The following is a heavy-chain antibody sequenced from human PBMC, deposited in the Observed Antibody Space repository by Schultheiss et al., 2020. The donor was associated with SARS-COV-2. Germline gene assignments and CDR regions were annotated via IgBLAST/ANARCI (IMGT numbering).Heavy chain of an antibody. Sequence: SETLSLTCTVSGGSISSGGYYWSWIRQPPGKGLEWIGSIYHSGSTYYNPSLKSRVTISVDTSKNQFSLKLSSVTAADTAVYYCARDPRYGGNPKYGMDVWGQGTTVTVSS. V-gene: IGHV4-39*02. CDR3: ARDPRYGGNPKYGMDV. CDR1: GGSISSGGYY. CDR2: IYHSGST. D-gene: IGHD4-23*01. J-gene: IGHJ6*02.